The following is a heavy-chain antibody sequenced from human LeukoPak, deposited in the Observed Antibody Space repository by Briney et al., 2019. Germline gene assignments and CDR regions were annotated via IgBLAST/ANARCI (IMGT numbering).Heavy chain of an antibody. Sequence: SDTLSLTCAVSGYSITSSSWWGWIRQPPGEGLEWIGSIYYSGSTYYNPSLKSRVTISVDTSKNQFSLKLSSVTAADTAVYYCARHVRRRITMIVVVITHFDYWGQGTLVTVSS. J-gene: IGHJ4*02. V-gene: IGHV4-28*01. D-gene: IGHD3-22*01. CDR2: IYYSGST. CDR1: GYSITSSSW. CDR3: ARHVRRRITMIVVVITHFDY.